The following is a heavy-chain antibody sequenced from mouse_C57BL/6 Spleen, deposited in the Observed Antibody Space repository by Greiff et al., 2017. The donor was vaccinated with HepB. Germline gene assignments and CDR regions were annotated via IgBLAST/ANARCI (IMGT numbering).Heavy chain of an antibody. CDR2: IYPGSGST. CDR1: GYTFTSCW. D-gene: IGHD1-1*01. V-gene: IGHV1-55*01. Sequence: QVQLQQPGAELVKPGASVKMSCKASGYTFTSCWITWVKQRPGQGLEWIGDIYPGSGSTNYNEKFKSKATLTVDTSSSTAYMQLSSLTSEDSAVYYCASGHYYGSSYRYFDVWGTGTTVTVSS. J-gene: IGHJ1*03. CDR3: ASGHYYGSSYRYFDV.